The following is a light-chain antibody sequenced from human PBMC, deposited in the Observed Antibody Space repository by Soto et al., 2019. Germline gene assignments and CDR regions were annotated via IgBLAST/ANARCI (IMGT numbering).Light chain of an antibody. Sequence: QSVLTQPASVSGSPGQSITISCSGTSSDVGSYGHVAWYQQFPGKTPKLMIYEASNRPSGVSSRFSGSKSGNTASLTISGLQAEDEADYYCISYTGSSTSYVFGSGTKVTVL. J-gene: IGLJ1*01. CDR3: ISYTGSSTSYV. V-gene: IGLV2-14*01. CDR2: EAS. CDR1: SSDVGSYGH.